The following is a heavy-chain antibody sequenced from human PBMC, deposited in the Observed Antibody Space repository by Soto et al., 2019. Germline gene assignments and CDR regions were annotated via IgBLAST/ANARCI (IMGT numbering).Heavy chain of an antibody. CDR2: ISSSSSTI. D-gene: IGHD2-8*01. CDR3: ARGGDIVLMVYAKSMTKTYGMDV. CDR1: GFTFSSYS. V-gene: IGHV3-48*02. J-gene: IGHJ6*02. Sequence: EVQLVESGGGLVQPGGSLRLSCAASGFTFSSYSMNWVPQAPGKGLEWVSYISSSSSTIYYADSVKGRFTISRDNAKNSLYLQMNSLRDEDTAVYYCARGGDIVLMVYAKSMTKTYGMDVWGQGTTVTVSS.